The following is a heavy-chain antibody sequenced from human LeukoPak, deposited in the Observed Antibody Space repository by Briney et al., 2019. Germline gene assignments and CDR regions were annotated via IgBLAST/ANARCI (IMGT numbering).Heavy chain of an antibody. V-gene: IGHV3-30-3*01. J-gene: IGHJ4*02. CDR2: ISYDGSNK. Sequence: GGSLRLSCAASGFTFSSYAMHWVRQAPGKGLEWAAVISYDGSNKYYADSVKGRFTISRDNSKNTLYLQMNSLRAEDTAVYYCAREEYQLLWRSYFDYWGQGTLVTVSS. D-gene: IGHD2-2*01. CDR3: AREEYQLLWRSYFDY. CDR1: GFTFSSYA.